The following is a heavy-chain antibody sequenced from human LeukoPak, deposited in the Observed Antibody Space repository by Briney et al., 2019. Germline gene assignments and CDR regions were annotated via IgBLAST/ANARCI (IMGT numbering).Heavy chain of an antibody. CDR2: ISSSSSYI. CDR1: GFTFSSYS. D-gene: IGHD3-10*01. Sequence: GGSLRLSCAASGFTFSSYSMNWVRQAPGKGLAWVSSISSSSSYIYYADSVKGRFTISRDDAKNSLYLQMNSLRAEDTAVYYCAREAMVRGVQLWGQGTLVTVSS. CDR3: AREAMVRGVQL. J-gene: IGHJ4*02. V-gene: IGHV3-21*01.